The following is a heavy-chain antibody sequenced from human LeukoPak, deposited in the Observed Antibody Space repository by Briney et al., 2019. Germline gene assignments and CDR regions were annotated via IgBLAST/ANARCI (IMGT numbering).Heavy chain of an antibody. CDR3: ARVFTARSGGYDAFDI. CDR2: LYSGGST. Sequence: GGSLRLSCAASAFIVSSYYMSWVRQAPGKGLQWVSLLYSGGSTYYADSVKGRFAISRDNSKNTLYLQMNSLRAEDTAVYYCARVFTARSGGYDAFDIWGQGTMVTVSS. J-gene: IGHJ3*02. V-gene: IGHV3-66*01. CDR1: AFIVSSYY. D-gene: IGHD6-25*01.